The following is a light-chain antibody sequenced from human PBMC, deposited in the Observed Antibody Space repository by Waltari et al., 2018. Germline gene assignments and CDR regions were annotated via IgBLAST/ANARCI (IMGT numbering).Light chain of an antibody. J-gene: IGKJ4*01. Sequence: EIVLTQFPGTLSFSPGEGATLSCRTSQTNRTTYLAWYHKKPVKAPTLLISGAFTRATGIPDRSNGSGYGTDFSLTISCLEPEDFATYYCQQYDVSPLTFGGGTKVEIK. CDR2: GAF. V-gene: IGKV3-20*01. CDR3: QQYDVSPLT. CDR1: QTNRTTY.